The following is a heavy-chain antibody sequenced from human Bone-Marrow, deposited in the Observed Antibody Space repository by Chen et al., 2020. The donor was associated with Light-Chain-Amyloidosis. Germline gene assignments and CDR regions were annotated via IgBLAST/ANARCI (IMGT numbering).Heavy chain of an antibody. Sequence: GGGVVQPGGSLRLSCAASGFTFSSYGMHWVRQAPGKGLEWVAFIRYDGSNKYYADSVKGRFTISRDNSKNTLYLQMNSLRAEGTAVYYCAKEPSRHMVRGEPELDYWGQGTLVTVSS. D-gene: IGHD3-10*01. J-gene: IGHJ4*02. CDR1: GFTFSSYG. CDR2: IRYDGSNK. V-gene: IGHV3-30*02. CDR3: AKEPSRHMVRGEPELDY.